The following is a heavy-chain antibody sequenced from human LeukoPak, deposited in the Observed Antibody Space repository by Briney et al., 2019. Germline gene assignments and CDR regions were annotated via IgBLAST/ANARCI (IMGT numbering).Heavy chain of an antibody. D-gene: IGHD3-3*02. Sequence: PGGSLRLSCAASGFTFSNAWMSWVRQAPGKGLEWVGRIKSKTDGGTTDYAAPVKGRFTISRDDSKNTLYLQMNSLKTEDTAVYYCTTGIRSQGTRWGMDVWGQGTTVTVSS. CDR1: GFTFSNAW. V-gene: IGHV3-15*01. CDR3: TTGIRSQGTRWGMDV. J-gene: IGHJ6*02. CDR2: IKSKTDGGTT.